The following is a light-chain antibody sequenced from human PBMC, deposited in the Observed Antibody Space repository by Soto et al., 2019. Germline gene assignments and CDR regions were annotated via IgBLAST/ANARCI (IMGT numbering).Light chain of an antibody. CDR3: QQRSNCPRFT. CDR2: DAS. CDR1: QSVSSY. V-gene: IGKV3-11*01. J-gene: IGKJ3*01. Sequence: EIVLTQSPATLSLSPGERATLSCRASQSVSSYLAWYQQKPGQAPRLLIYDASNRATGIPARFSGSGSGTDFTLTISSLEPEDFAVYYCQQRSNCPRFTFDPGTKVDIK.